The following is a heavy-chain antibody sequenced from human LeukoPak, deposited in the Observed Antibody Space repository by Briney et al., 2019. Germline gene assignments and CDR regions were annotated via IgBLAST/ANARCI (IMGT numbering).Heavy chain of an antibody. Sequence: GGSLRLSCAASGFTFSSYAMSWVRQAPGKGLEWVSAISGSGGSTYYADSVKGRFTISRDNSKNTLYLQMNSLRAEDTAVHYCAKVGSSNPLFDYWGQGTLVTVSS. J-gene: IGHJ4*02. V-gene: IGHV3-23*01. CDR3: AKVGSSNPLFDY. CDR1: GFTFSSYA. CDR2: ISGSGGST. D-gene: IGHD6-13*01.